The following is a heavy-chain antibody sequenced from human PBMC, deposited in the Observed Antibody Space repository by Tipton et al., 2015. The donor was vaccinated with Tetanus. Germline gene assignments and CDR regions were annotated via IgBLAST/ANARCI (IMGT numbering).Heavy chain of an antibody. Sequence: TLSLTCTVSGGSISSGGYYWSWIRQHPGKGLGWIGYIYYSGSTYYNPSLKSRVTISVDTSKNQFSLKLSSVTAADTAVYYCASHYGSGSDDAFDIWGQGTMVTVSS. CDR3: ASHYGSGSDDAFDI. CDR2: IYYSGST. CDR1: GGSISSGGYY. V-gene: IGHV4-31*03. D-gene: IGHD3-10*01. J-gene: IGHJ3*02.